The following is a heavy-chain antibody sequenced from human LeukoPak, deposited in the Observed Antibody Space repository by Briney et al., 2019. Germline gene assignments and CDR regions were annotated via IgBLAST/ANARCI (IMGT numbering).Heavy chain of an antibody. CDR2: ISSSSSYI. V-gene: IGHV3-21*01. CDR1: GFTFSSYS. J-gene: IGHJ4*02. D-gene: IGHD1-1*01. Sequence: GGSLRLSCAASGFTFSSYSMNWVRQAPGKGLEWVSSISSSSSYIYYADSVKGRFTVSRDNAKDSLYLQMNSLRAEDTAVYYCARALTTLTYEGYWGQGTLVTVSS. CDR3: ARALTTLTYEGY.